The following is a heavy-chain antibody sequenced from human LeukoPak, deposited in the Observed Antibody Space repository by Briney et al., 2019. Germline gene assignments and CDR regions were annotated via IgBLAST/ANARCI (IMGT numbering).Heavy chain of an antibody. CDR2: IIPIFATP. D-gene: IGHD3-10*01. CDR1: GGTFSNYA. CDR3: ATRMPGSQSDN. J-gene: IGHJ4*02. V-gene: IGHV1-69*01. Sequence: SVKVSCKASGGTFSNYAISWVRQAPGHGLEWMGGIIPIFATPSYAQKFQGRVTITADESTTTAYMELSSLRSEDTAVYFCATRMPGSQSDNWGQGTLATVSS.